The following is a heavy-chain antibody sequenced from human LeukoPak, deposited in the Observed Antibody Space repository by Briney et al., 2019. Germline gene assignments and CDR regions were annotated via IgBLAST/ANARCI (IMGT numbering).Heavy chain of an antibody. Sequence: GGSLRLSCAASGFTFSSYSMNWVRQAPGKGLEWVSSISSSSSYIYYADSVKGRFTISRDNAKNSLYLQMNSLRAEDTAVYYCAREDRYGEIPLDYWGQGTLVTVSS. CDR3: AREDRYGEIPLDY. CDR2: ISSSSSYI. CDR1: GFTFSSYS. D-gene: IGHD4-17*01. V-gene: IGHV3-21*01. J-gene: IGHJ4*02.